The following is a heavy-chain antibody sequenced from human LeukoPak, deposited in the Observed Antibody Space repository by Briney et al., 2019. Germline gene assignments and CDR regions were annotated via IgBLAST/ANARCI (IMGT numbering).Heavy chain of an antibody. Sequence: PGGSLRLPCAASGFTFSTHSINWVRQAPGKGLEWVSSISYNSTYIYYADSVKGRFTISRDNAKNSLYLQMNSLRAEGTAVYYCARDKTGTNDAFDIWGLGTMVTVSS. D-gene: IGHD1-7*01. V-gene: IGHV3-21*01. CDR3: ARDKTGTNDAFDI. CDR2: ISYNSTYI. J-gene: IGHJ3*02. CDR1: GFTFSTHS.